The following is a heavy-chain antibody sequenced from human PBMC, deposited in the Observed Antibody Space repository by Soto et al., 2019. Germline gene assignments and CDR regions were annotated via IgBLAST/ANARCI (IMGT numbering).Heavy chain of an antibody. V-gene: IGHV1-18*04. J-gene: IGHJ6*02. CDR2: ISAYNGNT. D-gene: IGHD3-10*01. CDR1: GYTFTSYG. Sequence: GSVKVSCKASGYTFTSYGIRWVRQAPGQGLEWMGWISAYNGNTNYAQKLQGRVTMTTDTSTSTAYMELRSLRSDDTAVYYCARDDLWFGELLPSNYYYGMDVWGQGTTVTVSS. CDR3: ARDDLWFGELLPSNYYYGMDV.